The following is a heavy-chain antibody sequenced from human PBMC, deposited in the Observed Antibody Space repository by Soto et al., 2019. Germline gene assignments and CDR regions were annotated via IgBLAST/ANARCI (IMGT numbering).Heavy chain of an antibody. CDR3: ASPPPYSSSLYGMDV. Sequence: EVQLVESGGGLVKPGGSLRLSCAASGFTFSSYSMNWVRQAPGKGLEWVSSISSSSSYIYYADSVKGRFTISRDNAKNSLYLQMNSLRAEDTAVSYGASPPPYSSSLYGMDVWGQGTTVTVSS. V-gene: IGHV3-21*01. CDR1: GFTFSSYS. J-gene: IGHJ6*02. D-gene: IGHD6-13*01. CDR2: ISSSSSYI.